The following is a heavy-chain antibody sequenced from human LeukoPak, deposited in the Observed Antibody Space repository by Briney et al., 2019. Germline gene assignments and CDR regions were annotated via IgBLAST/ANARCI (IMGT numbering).Heavy chain of an antibody. J-gene: IGHJ3*02. CDR2: IFIGGGT. CDR1: GFTVSSSY. Sequence: GGSLRLSCAASGFTVSSSYMNWVRQAPGKGLEWVSLIFIGGGTYYPASVKGRFPISRNNSKTTLFLQMKGLRAEDTAVYYCARGGVVYPDSFDIWGRGTMVTVSS. V-gene: IGHV3-66*01. CDR3: ARGGVVYPDSFDI. D-gene: IGHD2-15*01.